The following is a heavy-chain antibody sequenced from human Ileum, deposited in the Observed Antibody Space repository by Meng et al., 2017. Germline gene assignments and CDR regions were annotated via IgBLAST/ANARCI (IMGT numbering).Heavy chain of an antibody. V-gene: IGHV1-46*01. CDR2: LHPGGTPT. D-gene: IGHD2/OR15-2a*01. Sequence: VLAWGVANAPGSLVHVSCEAPVYTLLSHSIPWVRQADGPGLEWIGVLHPGGTPTVYAQQLQGRLTMTIQQSTTTVYMELLSLSSEETAVYYCARDASNIETYWWFDPWGQGTLVTVSS. CDR1: VYTLLSHS. J-gene: IGHJ5*02. CDR3: ARDASNIETYWWFDP.